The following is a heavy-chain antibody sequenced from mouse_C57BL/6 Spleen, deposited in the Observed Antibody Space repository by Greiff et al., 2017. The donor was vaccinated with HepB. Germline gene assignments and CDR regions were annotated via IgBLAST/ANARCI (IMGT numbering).Heavy chain of an antibody. CDR2: IDPSDSYT. V-gene: IGHV1-50*01. CDR3: ARRHYYGSSYGYFDV. J-gene: IGHJ1*03. Sequence: QVQLQQPGAELVKPGASVKLSCKASGYTFTSYWMQWVKQRPGQGLEWIGEIDPSDSYTNYNQKFKGKATLTVDTSSSTAYMQLSSLTSEDSAVYYCARRHYYGSSYGYFDVWGTGTTVTVSS. D-gene: IGHD1-1*01. CDR1: GYTFTSYW.